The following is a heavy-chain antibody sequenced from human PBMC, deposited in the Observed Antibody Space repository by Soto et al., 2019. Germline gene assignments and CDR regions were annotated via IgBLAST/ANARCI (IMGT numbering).Heavy chain of an antibody. CDR2: IKSHTNGGTR. D-gene: IGHD2-2*02. V-gene: IGHV3-15*07. CDR3: TALYGPFDY. CDR1: RFTLGSDS. J-gene: IGHJ4*02. Sequence: PGGTLRLSCATSRFTLGSDSMNSVRQAPGQGLEWVGRIKSHTNGGTRGYAAPMKGRFPSSRDDVKNTLYLQMDSLQNEDTAVYFCTALYGPFDYWGRGTLVTVSS.